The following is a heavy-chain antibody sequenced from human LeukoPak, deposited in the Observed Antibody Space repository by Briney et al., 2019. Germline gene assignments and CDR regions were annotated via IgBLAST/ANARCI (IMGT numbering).Heavy chain of an antibody. V-gene: IGHV7-4-1*02. CDR3: AREGNVYDSSGYYGY. Sequence: ASVKVSCKASGYTFTSYAMNWVRQAPGQGLEWMGWINTNTGNPTYAQGFTGRFVFSLDTSVSTAYLQISSLKAEDTAVYYCAREGNVYDSSGYYGYWGQGTLVTVSS. CDR1: GYTFTSYA. CDR2: INTNTGNP. J-gene: IGHJ4*02. D-gene: IGHD3-22*01.